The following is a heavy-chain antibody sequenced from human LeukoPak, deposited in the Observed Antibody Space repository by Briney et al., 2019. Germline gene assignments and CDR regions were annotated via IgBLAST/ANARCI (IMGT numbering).Heavy chain of an antibody. CDR3: ARAYGIAVAGPLDY. D-gene: IGHD6-19*01. J-gene: IGHJ4*02. CDR2: ISSSSTI. CDR1: GFTFSSYS. Sequence: GGSLRLSCAASGFTFSSYSMNWVRQAPGKGLELVSYISSSSTIYYADSVKGRFTISRDNAKNSLYLQMNSLRSEDTAVYYCARAYGIAVAGPLDYWGQGTLVTVSS. V-gene: IGHV3-48*01.